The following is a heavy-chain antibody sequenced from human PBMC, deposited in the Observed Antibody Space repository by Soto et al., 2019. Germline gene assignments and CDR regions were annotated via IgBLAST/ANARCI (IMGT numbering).Heavy chain of an antibody. D-gene: IGHD6-19*01. CDR2: ISAYNGNT. J-gene: IGHJ4*02. Sequence: ASVKVSCKASGYTFTSYGISWVRQAPGQGLEWMGWISAYNGNTNYAQKLQGRVTMTTDTSTSTAYMELRSLRSDDTAVYYCARDLVVGYSSGWYGGPPDYWGQGTLVTVSS. V-gene: IGHV1-18*01. CDR3: ARDLVVGYSSGWYGGPPDY. CDR1: GYTFTSYG.